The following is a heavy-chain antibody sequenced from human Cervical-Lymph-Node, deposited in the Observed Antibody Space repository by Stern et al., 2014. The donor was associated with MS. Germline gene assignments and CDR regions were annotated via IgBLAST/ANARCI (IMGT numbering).Heavy chain of an antibody. CDR1: GYTFTSYA. Sequence: QVQLVQSGAEVKKPGASVKVSCKASGYTFTSYAMHWVRQAPGQRLEWMGWINAGNGNTKYSQKFQGRVTITRDTSASTAYMELSSLRSEDTAVYYCARVRTRQLVLLDYWGQGTLVTVSS. J-gene: IGHJ4*02. CDR3: ARVRTRQLVLLDY. V-gene: IGHV1-3*01. D-gene: IGHD6-13*01. CDR2: INAGNGNT.